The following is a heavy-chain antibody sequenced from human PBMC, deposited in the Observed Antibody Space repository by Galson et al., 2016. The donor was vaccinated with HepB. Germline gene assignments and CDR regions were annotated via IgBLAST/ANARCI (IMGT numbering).Heavy chain of an antibody. Sequence: SVKVSCKASGYTFTTYDMHWVRQAPGQGLEWMGWISPLSGSTTYAQKFQGRVTMTRDTSTSTAYMELSSLGSDDTAVYYFARALISSISFGDSVDIWGQGTLVTVSS. CDR2: ISPLSGST. D-gene: IGHD2-21*01. V-gene: IGHV1-2*02. CDR3: ARALISSISFGDSVDI. CDR1: GYTFTTYD. J-gene: IGHJ3*02.